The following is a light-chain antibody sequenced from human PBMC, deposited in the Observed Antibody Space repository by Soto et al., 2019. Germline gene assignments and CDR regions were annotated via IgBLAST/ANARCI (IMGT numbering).Light chain of an antibody. V-gene: IGKV2-30*01. Sequence: DVVMTQSPLSLPVTLGQPASISCRSSQSLLYSDGNTYLNWFQQRPGQSPRRLISKVSNRDSGVPDRFGGSGSGTVFTLKISRVEAEDVGVYYCMQGTHWPYTFGQGTKLDLK. CDR3: MQGTHWPYT. CDR2: KVS. J-gene: IGKJ2*01. CDR1: QSLLYSDGNTY.